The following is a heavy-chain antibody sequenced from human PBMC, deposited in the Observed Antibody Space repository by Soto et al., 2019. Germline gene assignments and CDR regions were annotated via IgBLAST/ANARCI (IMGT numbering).Heavy chain of an antibody. J-gene: IGHJ6*02. CDR3: ARDLVVPAAIYYYYGMDV. D-gene: IGHD2-2*01. Sequence: SETLSLTCTVSGGSISSYYWSWIRQPAGKGLEWTGRIYTSGSTNYNPSLKSRVTMSVDTSKNQFSLKLSSVTAADTAVYYCARDLVVPAAIYYYYGMDVWGQGTTVTVSS. V-gene: IGHV4-4*07. CDR2: IYTSGST. CDR1: GGSISSYY.